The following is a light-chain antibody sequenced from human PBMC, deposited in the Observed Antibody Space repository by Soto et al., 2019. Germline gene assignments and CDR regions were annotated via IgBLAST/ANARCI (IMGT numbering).Light chain of an antibody. CDR1: ESIRNNY. Sequence: EIVLTQSPGTLSLSPGERATLSCRASESIRNNYLAWYQQIPGQPPRVLIHAASTRSTGTPDRFSGSGSGTDFTLTISRLEPEDFAVYYCQQSGSTPWTFGQGTKVEIK. CDR2: AAS. J-gene: IGKJ1*01. V-gene: IGKV3-20*01. CDR3: QQSGSTPWT.